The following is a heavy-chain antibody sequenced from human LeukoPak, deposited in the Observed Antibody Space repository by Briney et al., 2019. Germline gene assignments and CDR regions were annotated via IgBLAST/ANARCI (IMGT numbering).Heavy chain of an antibody. D-gene: IGHD3-3*01. CDR1: GFTFRSYW. CDR2: IKQDGSEK. Sequence: GGSLRLSCAASGFTFRSYWMSWVRQAPGKGLEWVANIKQDGSEKYYVDSVKGRFTISRDNAKNSLYLQMNSLRAEDTAVYYCARVGSHYDFWSGYLGGSSDYWGQGTLVTVSS. CDR3: ARVGSHYDFWSGYLGGSSDY. J-gene: IGHJ4*02. V-gene: IGHV3-7*01.